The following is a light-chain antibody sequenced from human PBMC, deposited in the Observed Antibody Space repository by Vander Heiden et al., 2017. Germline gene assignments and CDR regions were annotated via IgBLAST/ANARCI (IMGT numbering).Light chain of an antibody. V-gene: IGKV1-39*01. CDR2: AAS. CDR3: QQSFSSPYT. CDR1: QNISSY. Sequence: DILMPPSPSSLSASVENRVTISCRASQNISSYLHWYQQKAGKAPKLLIKAASKLRRGVPSRFSGSGSGTDFTLTINSLEPEDFATYFCQQSFSSPYTFGQGTKLEIK. J-gene: IGKJ2*01.